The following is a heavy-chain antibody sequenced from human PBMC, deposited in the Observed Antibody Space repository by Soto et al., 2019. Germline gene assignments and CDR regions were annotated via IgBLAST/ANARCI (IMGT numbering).Heavy chain of an antibody. CDR2: IYYSGST. J-gene: IGHJ5*02. V-gene: IGHV4-59*01. Sequence: SETLSLTCTVSGGSISSYYWSWIRQPPGKGLEWIGYIYYSGSTNYNPSLKSRVTISVDTSKNQFSLKLSSVTAADTAVYYCARLTYSNYVWFDPWGQGTLVTVSS. CDR3: ARLTYSNYVWFDP. D-gene: IGHD4-4*01. CDR1: GGSISSYY.